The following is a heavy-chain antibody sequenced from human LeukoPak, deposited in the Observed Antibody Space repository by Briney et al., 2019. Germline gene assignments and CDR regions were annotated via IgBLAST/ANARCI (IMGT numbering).Heavy chain of an antibody. D-gene: IGHD7-27*01. CDR1: GGSISSYY. CDR3: ARPRTGDSDAFDI. J-gene: IGHJ3*02. Sequence: SETLSLTCTVSGGSISSYYWSWIRQPPGKGLEWIGYIYYSGSTNYNPSLKSRVTISVDTSKNQFSLKLSSVTAADTAVYYCARPRTGDSDAFDIWGQGTMVTVSS. V-gene: IGHV4-59*08. CDR2: IYYSGST.